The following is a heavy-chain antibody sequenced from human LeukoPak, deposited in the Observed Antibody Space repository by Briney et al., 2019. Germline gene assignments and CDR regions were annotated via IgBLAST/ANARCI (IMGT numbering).Heavy chain of an antibody. D-gene: IGHD3-10*01. CDR3: ARVPYGSGTYTDY. Sequence: GASVKVSCKASRYTFTSYDMHWVRQAPGKGLEWVAIILYDGSNKHYADSVKGRFSISRDNSKNTLYLQMNSLRAEDTAVYYCARVPYGSGTYTDYWGQGTLVTVSS. J-gene: IGHJ4*02. CDR2: ILYDGSNK. V-gene: IGHV3-30-3*01. CDR1: RYTFTSYD.